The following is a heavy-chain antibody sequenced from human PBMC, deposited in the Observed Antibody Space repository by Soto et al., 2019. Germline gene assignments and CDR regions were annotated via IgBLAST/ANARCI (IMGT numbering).Heavy chain of an antibody. CDR3: ARPNYYDSSGPRDY. J-gene: IGHJ4*02. CDR2: ISSSGSTI. V-gene: IGHV3-48*03. D-gene: IGHD3-22*01. CDR1: GFTFSSYE. Sequence: LRLSCAASGFTFSSYEMNWVRQAPGKGLEWASYISSSGSTIYYADSVKGRFTISRDNAKNSLYLQMNSLRAEDTAVYYCARPNYYDSSGPRDYWGQGTLVTVSS.